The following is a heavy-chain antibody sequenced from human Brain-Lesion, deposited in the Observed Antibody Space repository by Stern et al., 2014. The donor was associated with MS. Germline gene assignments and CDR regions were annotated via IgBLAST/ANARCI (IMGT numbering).Heavy chain of an antibody. CDR2: IYSTGST. J-gene: IGHJ4*02. CDR3: ARETGGYTYGDTDFFDY. CDR1: GGSISSGSFY. V-gene: IGHV4-61*02. D-gene: IGHD5-18*01. Sequence: VQLVESGPGLVKPSQTLSLTCIVSGGSISSGSFYWNWIRQPAGKGLEWIGRIYSTGSTNYNPYLKSRVTISGDTSKNHFSLKMISMTAADTAVYYCARETGGYTYGDTDFFDYWGQGALVTVSS.